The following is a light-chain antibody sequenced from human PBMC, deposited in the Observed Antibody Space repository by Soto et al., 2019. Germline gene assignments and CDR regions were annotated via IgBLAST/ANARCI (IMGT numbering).Light chain of an antibody. Sequence: EIVLTQSPATLSLSPGERATLSCRASQSVSSYLAWYQQKPGQAPRLLIYDASNRATGIPARFSGSRSGTDFTLTISSLEPEDFAVYDCQQRSNWPPIFTFGPGTKVDIK. V-gene: IGKV3-11*01. CDR1: QSVSSY. CDR2: DAS. J-gene: IGKJ3*01. CDR3: QQRSNWPPIFT.